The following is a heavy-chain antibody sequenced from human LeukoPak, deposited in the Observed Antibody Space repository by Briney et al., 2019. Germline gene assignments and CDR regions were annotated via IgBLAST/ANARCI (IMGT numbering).Heavy chain of an antibody. CDR2: INWNGGST. D-gene: IGHD3-22*01. V-gene: IGHV3-20*04. J-gene: IGHJ5*02. Sequence: GGSRRLSCAASGFTFDDYGMSWVRQAPGKGLEWVSGINWNGGSTGYADSVKGRFTISRDNAKNSLYLQMNSLRAEDTALYYCARHHHYYDSSGYPQFDPWGQGTLVTVSS. CDR1: GFTFDDYG. CDR3: ARHHHYYDSSGYPQFDP.